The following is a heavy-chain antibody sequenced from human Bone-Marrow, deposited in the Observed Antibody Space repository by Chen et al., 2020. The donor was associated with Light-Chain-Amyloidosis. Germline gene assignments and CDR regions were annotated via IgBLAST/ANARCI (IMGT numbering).Heavy chain of an antibody. V-gene: IGHV5-51*01. CDR3: ARRRDGYNFDY. CDR1: GYTFPNYW. J-gene: IGHJ4*02. Sequence: TGSGYTFPNYWIGWVRQMPGKGLEWMGVIYPDDSDARYSPSFEGQVTISADKSITTAYLQWRSLKASDTAMYYCARRRDGYNFDYWGQGTLVTVSS. CDR2: IYPDDSDA. D-gene: IGHD5-12*01.